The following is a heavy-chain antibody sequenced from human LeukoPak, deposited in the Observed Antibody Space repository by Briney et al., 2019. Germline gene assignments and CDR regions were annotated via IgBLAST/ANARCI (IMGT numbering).Heavy chain of an antibody. D-gene: IGHD6-19*01. CDR3: AIPIAVAGNYYFDY. Sequence: PSETLSLTCTVSGGSISSYYWSWIRQPAGKGLEWIGRIYTSGSTNYNPSLKSRVTMSVDTSKNQFSLKLSSVTAADTAVYYCAIPIAVAGNYYFDYWGQGTLVTVSS. CDR2: IYTSGST. J-gene: IGHJ4*02. V-gene: IGHV4-4*07. CDR1: GGSISSYY.